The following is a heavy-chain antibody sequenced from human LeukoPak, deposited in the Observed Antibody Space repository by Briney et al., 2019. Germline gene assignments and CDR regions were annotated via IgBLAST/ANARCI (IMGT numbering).Heavy chain of an antibody. J-gene: IGHJ5*02. CDR2: ISWNSGSI. D-gene: IGHD3-3*01. V-gene: IGHV3-9*01. CDR3: ARDMYYDFPPGDWFDP. CDR1: GFTFDDYA. Sequence: GGSLRLSCAASGFTFDDYAMHWVRQAPGKGLEWVSGISWNSGSIGYADSVKGRFTISRDNAKNSLYLQMNSLRAEDTALYYCARDMYYDFPPGDWFDPWGQGTLVTVSS.